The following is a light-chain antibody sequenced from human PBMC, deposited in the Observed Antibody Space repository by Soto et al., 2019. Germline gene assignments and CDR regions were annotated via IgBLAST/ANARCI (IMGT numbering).Light chain of an antibody. CDR1: SSDVGGYNY. CDR3: SSYAASNNLGV. V-gene: IGLV2-8*01. CDR2: EVS. J-gene: IGLJ2*01. Sequence: QSALTQPPSASGSPGQSVTISCIGTSSDVGGYNYVSWYQQHPGKAPKLMIYEVSKRPSGVPDRFSCSKSGYTAYLAVSGLQAEDEADDYCSSYAASNNLGVFGGGTKVTVL.